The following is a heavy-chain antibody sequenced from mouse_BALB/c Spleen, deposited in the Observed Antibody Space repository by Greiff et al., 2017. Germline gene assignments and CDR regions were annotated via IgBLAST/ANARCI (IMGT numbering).Heavy chain of an antibody. J-gene: IGHJ4*01. CDR1: GFNIKDTY. V-gene: IGHV14-3*02. D-gene: IGHD2-3*01. CDR2: IDPANGNT. CDR3: ARRGDGYYDAMDY. Sequence: DVKLVESGAELVKPGASVKLSCTASGFNIKDTYMHWVKQRPEQGLEWIGRIDPANGNTKYDPKFQGKATITADTSSNTAYLQLSSLTSEDTAVYYCARRGDGYYDAMDYWGQGTSVTVSS.